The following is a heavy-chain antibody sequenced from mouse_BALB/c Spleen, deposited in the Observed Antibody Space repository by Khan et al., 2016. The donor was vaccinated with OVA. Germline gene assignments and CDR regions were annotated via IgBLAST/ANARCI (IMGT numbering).Heavy chain of an antibody. CDR3: ASHLTGSFAY. Sequence: EVQLVESGGDLVKPGGYLKLSCSASGFTFSNYGMSWVRQLPDKRLEWVATINCDGTYTYYPDSVKGRFTISSNNSKHTVYLEMSSLKSEDTAMYYCASHLTGSFAYWGQGTLVTVSA. D-gene: IGHD4-1*01. CDR1: GFTFSNYG. J-gene: IGHJ3*01. CDR2: INCDGTYT. V-gene: IGHV5-6*01.